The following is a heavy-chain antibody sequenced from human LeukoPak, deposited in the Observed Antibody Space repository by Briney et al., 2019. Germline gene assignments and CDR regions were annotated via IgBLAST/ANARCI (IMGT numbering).Heavy chain of an antibody. J-gene: IGHJ2*01. CDR1: GFTLSSYG. CDR2: ISGSGGST. V-gene: IGHV3-23*01. Sequence: GGSLRLSCAASGFTLSSYGMSWVRQAPGKGLEWVSTISGSGGSTYYADSVKGRFTISRDNSKNTVYLHMNSLRGEDTALYYCAKGGLGAWYFDLWGRGTLVTVSS. D-gene: IGHD4-17*01. CDR3: AKGGLGAWYFDL.